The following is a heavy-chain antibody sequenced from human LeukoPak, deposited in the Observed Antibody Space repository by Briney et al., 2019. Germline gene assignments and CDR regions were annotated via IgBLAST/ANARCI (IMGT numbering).Heavy chain of an antibody. Sequence: GGSLRLSCAASGFTFSSYGMHWVRQAPGKGLEWVAVIWYDGSNKYYADSVKGRFTISRDNSKNTLYLQMNSLRAEDAAVYYCARADTAMATYYFDYWGQGTLVTVSS. J-gene: IGHJ4*02. D-gene: IGHD5-18*01. CDR3: ARADTAMATYYFDY. V-gene: IGHV3-33*01. CDR1: GFTFSSYG. CDR2: IWYDGSNK.